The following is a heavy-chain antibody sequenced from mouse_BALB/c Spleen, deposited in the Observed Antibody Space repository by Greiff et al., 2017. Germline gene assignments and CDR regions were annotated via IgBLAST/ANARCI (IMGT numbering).Heavy chain of an antibody. Sequence: EVKLMESGGGLVKPGGSLKLSCAASGFTFSDYYMYWVRQTPEKRLEWVATISDGGSYTYYPDSVKGRFTISRDNAKNNLYLQMSSLKSEDTAMYYCARDRGTAYWGQGTLVTVSA. CDR3: ARDRGTAY. J-gene: IGHJ3*01. D-gene: IGHD3-3*01. V-gene: IGHV5-4*02. CDR1: GFTFSDYY. CDR2: ISDGGSYT.